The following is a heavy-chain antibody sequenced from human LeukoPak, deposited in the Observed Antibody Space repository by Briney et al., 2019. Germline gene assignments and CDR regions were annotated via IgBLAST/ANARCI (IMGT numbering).Heavy chain of an antibody. CDR1: GYTFTSYG. Sequence: GASVKVSCKASGYTFTSYGISWVRQAPGQGLEWMGWISAYNGNTNYAQKFQDRVTMTRDTSMSAAYMGISRLTYDDTAVYYCGRGIQSFDPWGQGTLVTVSS. J-gene: IGHJ5*02. CDR3: GRGIQSFDP. V-gene: IGHV1-18*01. CDR2: ISAYNGNT.